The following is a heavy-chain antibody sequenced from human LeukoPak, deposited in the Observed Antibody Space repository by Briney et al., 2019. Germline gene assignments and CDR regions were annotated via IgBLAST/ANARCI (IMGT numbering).Heavy chain of an antibody. CDR3: AKRTMSAFDS. CDR2: ISGSGNGT. Sequence: GESLRLSCTASGFTFRTYAMNWVRQAPGKGLERLSGISGSGNGTYYADSVKGRFIISRDNSKNMVYLQMNSLTVEDTATYYCAKRTMSAFDSWGQGALLIVSS. CDR1: GFTFRTYA. V-gene: IGHV3-23*01. J-gene: IGHJ4*02.